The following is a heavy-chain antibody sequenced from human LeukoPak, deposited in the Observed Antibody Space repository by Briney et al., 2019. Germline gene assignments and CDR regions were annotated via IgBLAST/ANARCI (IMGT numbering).Heavy chain of an antibody. CDR1: GFTFSSYG. Sequence: GRSLRLSCAASGFTFSSYGMHWVRQAPGKGLEWVAVISYDGSNKYYADSVKGRFTISRDNSKNTLYLQMNCLRAEDTAVYYCAKDVESYFDYWGQGTLVTVSS. CDR3: AKDVESYFDY. CDR2: ISYDGSNK. V-gene: IGHV3-30*18. J-gene: IGHJ4*02.